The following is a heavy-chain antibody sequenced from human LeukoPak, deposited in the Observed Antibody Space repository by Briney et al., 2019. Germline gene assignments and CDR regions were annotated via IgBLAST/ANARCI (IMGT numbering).Heavy chain of an antibody. CDR2: IYHSGST. J-gene: IGHJ4*02. D-gene: IGHD1-26*01. V-gene: IGHV4-30-2*01. CDR3: ARYRGRYSGFDY. Sequence: SETLSLTCTVSGGSISSGGYNWSWIRQPPGKGLEWIGYIYHSGSTYYNPSLKSRVTISVDTSKNQFSLKLSSVTAADTAVYYCARYRGRYSGFDYWGQGTLVTVSS. CDR1: GGSISSGGYN.